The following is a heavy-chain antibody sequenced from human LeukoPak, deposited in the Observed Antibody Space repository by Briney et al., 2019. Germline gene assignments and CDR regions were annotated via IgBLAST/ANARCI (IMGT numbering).Heavy chain of an antibody. CDR1: GYTFTGYY. V-gene: IGHV1-2*02. CDR2: INPNSGGT. J-gene: IGHJ4*02. Sequence: ASVKVSCKASGYTFTGYYMHWVRQAPGQGLEWMGWINPNSGGTNYAQKFQGRVTMTRDTSISTAYMELSRLRSDDTAVYYCARDPAYYYDSSGYYYGGEFDYWGQGTLVTVSS. D-gene: IGHD3-22*01. CDR3: ARDPAYYYDSSGYYYGGEFDY.